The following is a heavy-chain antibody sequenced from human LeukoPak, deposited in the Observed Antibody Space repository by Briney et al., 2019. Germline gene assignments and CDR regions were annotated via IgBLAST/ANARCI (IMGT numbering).Heavy chain of an antibody. V-gene: IGHV3-23*01. CDR3: AKKAYSDFMWYFDY. D-gene: IGHD4-11*01. CDR1: GFTFSSYA. J-gene: IGHJ4*02. CDR2: ISGSGGST. Sequence: GGSLRLSCAASGFTFSSYAMNWVRQAPGKGLEWVSGISGSGGSTYYADSVKGRFTISRDNSKNTLYLQMNSLRAEDTAVYYCAKKAYSDFMWYFDYWDQGTLVTVSS.